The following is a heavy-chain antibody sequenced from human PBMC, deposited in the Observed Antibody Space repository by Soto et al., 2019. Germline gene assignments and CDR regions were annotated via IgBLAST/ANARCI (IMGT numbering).Heavy chain of an antibody. CDR3: VSQYNWNYGIDY. D-gene: IGHD1-7*01. Sequence: QVQLQESGPGLVKPSGTLSLTCAVSGGSISNNNWWSWVRQPPGKGLEWIGEIYHSGRTNYNPSLKSRVTMSVDKSKNQFSLKLSSVTAADTAVYYCVSQYNWNYGIDYWGQGTLVTVSS. CDR2: IYHSGRT. CDR1: GGSISNNNW. J-gene: IGHJ4*02. V-gene: IGHV4-4*02.